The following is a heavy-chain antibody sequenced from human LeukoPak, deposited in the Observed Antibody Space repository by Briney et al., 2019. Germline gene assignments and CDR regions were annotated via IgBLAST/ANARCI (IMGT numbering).Heavy chain of an antibody. CDR3: AKGGYSSSWYSARGYYYGMDV. D-gene: IGHD6-13*01. J-gene: IGHJ6*02. CDR1: GFTFDDYS. CDR2: ISLNSGSI. Sequence: GGSLRLSCAASGFTFDDYSMHWVRQAPGKGLEWVSGISLNSGSIGYADSVKGRFTISRDNARNSLYLQMNSLRAEDTALYYCAKGGYSSSWYSARGYYYGMDVWGQGTTVTVSS. V-gene: IGHV3-9*01.